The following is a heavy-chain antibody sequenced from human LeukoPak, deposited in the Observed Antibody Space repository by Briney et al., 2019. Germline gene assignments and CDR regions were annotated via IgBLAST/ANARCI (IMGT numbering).Heavy chain of an antibody. CDR3: ARVGCSGGSCYHNKSPFDY. Sequence: SETLSLTCTVSGGSISSGGYYWSWIRQHPGKGLEWIGYIYYSGSTYYNPSLKSRVTISVDTSKNQFSLKLSSVTAADTAVYYCARVGCSGGSCYHNKSPFDYWGQGTLVTVSS. J-gene: IGHJ4*02. CDR2: IYYSGST. D-gene: IGHD2-15*01. CDR1: GGSISSGGYY. V-gene: IGHV4-31*03.